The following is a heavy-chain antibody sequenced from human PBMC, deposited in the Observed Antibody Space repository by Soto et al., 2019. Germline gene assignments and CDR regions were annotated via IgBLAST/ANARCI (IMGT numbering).Heavy chain of an antibody. CDR2: IKQDGSEK. Sequence: HPGGSLRLSCAASGFTFSSYWMSWVRQAPGKGLEWVANIKQDGSEKYYVDSVKGRFTISRDNAKNSLYLQMNSLRAEDTAVYYCASIYGGNHYSSSWTYFDYWGQGTLVTVSS. CDR3: ASIYGGNHYSSSWTYFDY. D-gene: IGHD6-13*01. CDR1: GFTFSSYW. V-gene: IGHV3-7*03. J-gene: IGHJ4*02.